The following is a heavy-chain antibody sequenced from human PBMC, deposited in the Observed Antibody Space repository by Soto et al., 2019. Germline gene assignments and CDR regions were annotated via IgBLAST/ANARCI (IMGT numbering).Heavy chain of an antibody. V-gene: IGHV3-23*01. Sequence: EVEVLESGGGLVQPGASLRLSCAASGFTFSSYAMSWVRQAPGKGLEWVSAISGSGGSTYYADSVKGRFTISRDNSKNTLYLQMNSLRSEDTAVYYCAKDRFMATVTKGYFDYWGQGTLVTVSS. CDR1: GFTFSSYA. D-gene: IGHD4-17*01. J-gene: IGHJ4*02. CDR2: ISGSGGST. CDR3: AKDRFMATVTKGYFDY.